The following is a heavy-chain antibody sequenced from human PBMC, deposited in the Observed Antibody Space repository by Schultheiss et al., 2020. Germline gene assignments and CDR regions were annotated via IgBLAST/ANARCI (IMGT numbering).Heavy chain of an antibody. CDR3: AKAPYYYGSGSYYGFDY. CDR1: GFSVGSNY. V-gene: IGHV3-23*01. CDR2: ISGSGGST. D-gene: IGHD3-10*01. Sequence: GGSLRLSCAASGFSVGSNYMNWVRQAPGKGLEWVSAISGSGGSTYYADSVKGRFTISRDNSKNTLYLQMNSLRAEDTAVYYCAKAPYYYGSGSYYGFDYWGQGTLVTVSS. J-gene: IGHJ4*02.